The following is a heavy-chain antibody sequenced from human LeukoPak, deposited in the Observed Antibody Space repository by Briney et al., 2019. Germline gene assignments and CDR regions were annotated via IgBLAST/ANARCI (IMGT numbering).Heavy chain of an antibody. D-gene: IGHD3-3*01. V-gene: IGHV3-48*04. CDR3: ARAPYDFWSGYYMNAFDI. CDR1: GFTFSSYS. Sequence: GGSLRLSCAASGFTFSSYSMNWVRQAPGKGLEWVSSISSSGSTIYYADSVKGRFTISRDNAKNSLYLQMNSLRAEDTAVYYCARAPYDFWSGYYMNAFDIWGQGTMVTVSS. J-gene: IGHJ3*02. CDR2: ISSSGSTI.